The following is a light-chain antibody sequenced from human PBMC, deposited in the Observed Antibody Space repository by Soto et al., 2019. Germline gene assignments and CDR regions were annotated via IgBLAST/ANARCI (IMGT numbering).Light chain of an antibody. CDR2: EVT. CDR3: SSYSGSSTTVI. J-gene: IGLJ2*01. CDR1: SSDVGGYNY. V-gene: IGLV2-14*01. Sequence: QSVLTQPASVSGSPGQSITISCTGTSSDVGGYNYVSWYQQHPGTAPKLMIYEVTNRPSGVSNRFSGSKSGNVASLTISGLQAEDEADYYCSSYSGSSTTVIFGGGTQLTVL.